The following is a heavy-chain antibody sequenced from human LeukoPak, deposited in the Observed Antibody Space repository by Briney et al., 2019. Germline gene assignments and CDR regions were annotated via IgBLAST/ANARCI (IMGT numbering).Heavy chain of an antibody. Sequence: GASVKVSCKASGYTFTGYYMHWVRQAPGQGLEWMGWINPNSGGTNYAQKFQGRVTMTRDTSISTAYMELSRLRSDDTAVYYCARDEPYSSKKSTRFDPWGQGTLVTVSS. V-gene: IGHV1-2*02. CDR3: ARDEPYSSKKSTRFDP. J-gene: IGHJ5*02. D-gene: IGHD6-13*01. CDR1: GYTFTGYY. CDR2: INPNSGGT.